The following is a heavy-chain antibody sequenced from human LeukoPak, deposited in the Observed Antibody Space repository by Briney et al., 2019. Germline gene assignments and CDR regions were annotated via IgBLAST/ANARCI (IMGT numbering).Heavy chain of an antibody. Sequence: NPGGSLRLSCAASGFTFSSYSMNWVRQAPGKGLEWVSSISSSSSYIYYADSVKGRFTISRDNAKNSLYLQMNSLRAEDTAVYYCARYIRGDTAMPAEYYFDYWGQGTLVTVSS. J-gene: IGHJ4*02. CDR1: GFTFSSYS. CDR3: ARYIRGDTAMPAEYYFDY. CDR2: ISSSSSYI. D-gene: IGHD5-18*01. V-gene: IGHV3-21*01.